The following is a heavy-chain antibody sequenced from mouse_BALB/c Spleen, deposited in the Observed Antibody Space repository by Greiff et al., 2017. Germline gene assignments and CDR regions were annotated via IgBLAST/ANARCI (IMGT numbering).Heavy chain of an antibody. Sequence: EVQLQQSGPELVKPGASVKISCKASGYSFTGYYMHWVKQSHVKSLEWIGRINPYNGATSYNQNFKDKASLTVDKSSSTAYMELHSLTSEDSAVYYCARHYGSSLGAMDYWGQGTSVTVSS. CDR2: INPYNGAT. D-gene: IGHD1-1*01. V-gene: IGHV1-31*01. CDR1: GYSFTGYY. J-gene: IGHJ4*01. CDR3: ARHYGSSLGAMDY.